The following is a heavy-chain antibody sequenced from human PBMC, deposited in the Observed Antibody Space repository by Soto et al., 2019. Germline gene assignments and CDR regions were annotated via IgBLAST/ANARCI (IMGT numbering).Heavy chain of an antibody. Sequence: SETLSLTCTVSGGSISSGGYYWSWIRQPPGKGLEWIGYIYHSGSTYYNPSLKSRVTISVDRSKNQFSLKLSSVTAADTAVYYCAAGGGLPRYYWGQGTLVTVSS. D-gene: IGHD5-12*01. CDR3: AAGGGLPRYY. J-gene: IGHJ4*02. CDR1: GGSISSGGYY. V-gene: IGHV4-30-2*01. CDR2: IYHSGST.